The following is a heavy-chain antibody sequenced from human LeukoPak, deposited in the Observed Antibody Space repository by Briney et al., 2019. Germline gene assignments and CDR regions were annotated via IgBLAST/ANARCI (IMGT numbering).Heavy chain of an antibody. V-gene: IGHV3-53*01. CDR2: IYTGGST. CDR3: AREFDS. J-gene: IGHJ4*02. Sequence: GGSLRLSCAASGFTVSSNSMSWVRQAPGKGLEWVSLIYTGGSTYYADSVKGRFTISRDNSKNTLYLQMNSLRAEDTAVYYCAREFDSWAQGTLVTVSS. CDR1: GFTVSSNS.